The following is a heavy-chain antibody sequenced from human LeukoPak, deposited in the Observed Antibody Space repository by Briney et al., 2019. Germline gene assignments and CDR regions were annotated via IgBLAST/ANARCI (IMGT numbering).Heavy chain of an antibody. D-gene: IGHD6-6*01. CDR2: IKQDGSEK. Sequence: GGSLRLSCAASGFTFSSYWMSWVRQAPGKGLEWVANIKQDGSEKYYVDSVKGRFTISRDNAKNSLYLQMNSLRAEDTAVYYCARSSSSPGDAFDIWGQGTMVTVSS. CDR3: ARSSSSPGDAFDI. V-gene: IGHV3-7*01. CDR1: GFTFSSYW. J-gene: IGHJ3*02.